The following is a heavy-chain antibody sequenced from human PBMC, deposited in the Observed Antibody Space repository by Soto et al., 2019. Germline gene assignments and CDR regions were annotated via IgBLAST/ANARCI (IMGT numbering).Heavy chain of an antibody. Sequence: EVQLVESGGGLVKPGGSLRLSCAASGFTFGSYTMNWVRQAPGRGLEWVSSVSAGSSSIYYADSVKGRLTISRDNARNSLYLQLNSLRADDTAVYYCARGTGYFDFWGQGTLVTVSS. J-gene: IGHJ4*02. CDR2: VSAGSSSI. CDR3: ARGTGYFDF. CDR1: GFTFGSYT. D-gene: IGHD1-1*01. V-gene: IGHV3-21*01.